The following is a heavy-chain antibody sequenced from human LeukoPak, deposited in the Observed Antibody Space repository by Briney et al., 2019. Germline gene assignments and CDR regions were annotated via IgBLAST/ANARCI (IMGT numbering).Heavy chain of an antibody. V-gene: IGHV1-18*01. CDR1: GYTFTSSG. D-gene: IGHD4-11*01. Sequence: ASVKVSCKASGYTFTSSGISWVRQAPGQGLEWMGWISAYNGNTKYAQRRITMTADTSTNTAYMELRSLRSDDTAVYYCATHSHYSNTYGMDVWGQGTTVIVSS. CDR3: ATHSHYSNTYGMDV. CDR2: ISAYNGNT. J-gene: IGHJ6*02.